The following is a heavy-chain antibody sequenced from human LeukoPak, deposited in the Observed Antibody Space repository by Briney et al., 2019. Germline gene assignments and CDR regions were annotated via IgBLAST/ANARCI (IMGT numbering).Heavy chain of an antibody. CDR1: GYTFTSYG. D-gene: IGHD2-15*01. J-gene: IGHJ4*02. CDR2: INPSGGST. CDR3: APGCSGGSCLGY. Sequence: RASVKVSCKASGYTFTSYGISWVRQAPGQGLEWMGIINPSGGSTSYAQKFQGRVTMTRDTSTSTVYMQLSSLRSGDTAVYYCAPGCSGGSCLGYWGQGTLVTVSS. V-gene: IGHV1-46*01.